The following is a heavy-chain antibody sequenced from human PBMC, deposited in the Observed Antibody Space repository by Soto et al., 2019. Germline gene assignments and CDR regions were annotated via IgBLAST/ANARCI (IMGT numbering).Heavy chain of an antibody. J-gene: IGHJ4*02. Sequence: EVQLVESGGGLVKPGGSLRLSCAASGFTFSSYSMNWVRQAPGKGLEWVSSISSSSSYIYYADSVKGRFTISRDNAKNALYLQMSSLRAEDTAVYYCAGVYQENVDSWGQGTLVTVSS. CDR2: ISSSSSYI. CDR1: GFTFSSYS. D-gene: IGHD2-2*01. CDR3: AGVYQENVDS. V-gene: IGHV3-21*01.